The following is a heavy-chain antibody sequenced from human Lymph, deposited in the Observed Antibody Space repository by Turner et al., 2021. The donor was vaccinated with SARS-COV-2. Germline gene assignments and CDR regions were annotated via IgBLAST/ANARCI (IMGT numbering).Heavy chain of an antibody. CDR3: ARDRGGYGAYYYGMDV. J-gene: IGHJ6*02. CDR1: GFTFSRYS. CDR2: ISISSSTI. Sequence: EVQLVESGGGLVQLGGSLRLPCAAFGFTFSRYSMNWVRQAPGKGLEWVSYISISSSTIYYSDSVKGRFTISRDNAKNSLHLQMNSLRDEDTAVYYCARDRGGYGAYYYGMDVWGQGTTVTVSS. D-gene: IGHD2-15*01. V-gene: IGHV3-48*02.